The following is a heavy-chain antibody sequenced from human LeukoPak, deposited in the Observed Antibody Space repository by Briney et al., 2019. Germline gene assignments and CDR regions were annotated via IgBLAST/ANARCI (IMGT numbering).Heavy chain of an antibody. V-gene: IGHV3-74*01. Sequence: TGGSLRLSCAASGITLRNYWMHWVRQDPGKGLVWVSGINNDGSSTFYADSVKGRFTISRDNAKNTLYLQMNSLTAEDTAVYYCARGPPWYFDLWGRGTLVTVSS. D-gene: IGHD6-25*01. J-gene: IGHJ2*01. CDR3: ARGPPWYFDL. CDR2: INNDGSST. CDR1: GITLRNYW.